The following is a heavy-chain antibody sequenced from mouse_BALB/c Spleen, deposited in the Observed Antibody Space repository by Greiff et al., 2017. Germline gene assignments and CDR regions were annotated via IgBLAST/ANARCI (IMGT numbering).Heavy chain of an antibody. J-gene: IGHJ4*01. CDR3: ARELDYYAMDY. CDR1: GYSITSGYY. V-gene: IGHV3-6*02. CDR2: ISYDGSN. Sequence: EVHLVESGPGLVKPSQSLSLTCSVTGYSITSGYYWNWIRQFPGNKLEWMGYISYDGSNNYNPSLKNRISITRDTSKNQFFLKLNSVTTEDTATYYCARELDYYAMDYWGQGTSVTVSS.